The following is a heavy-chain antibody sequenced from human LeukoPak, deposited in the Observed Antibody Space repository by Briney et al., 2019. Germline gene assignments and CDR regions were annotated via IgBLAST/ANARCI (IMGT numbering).Heavy chain of an antibody. CDR3: ATTRLRGPDY. D-gene: IGHD3-10*01. CDR1: VYTFTSDG. V-gene: IGHV1-18*01. Sequence: ASVKVSCKASVYTFTSDGISWGRQAPGQGREWMGWSSAYNGNTNDAQKRQGRVTITTDTSTSTPYMELRSLRSDDTAVYYCATTRLRGPDYWGRGTLLNVSS. CDR2: SSAYNGNT. J-gene: IGHJ4*02.